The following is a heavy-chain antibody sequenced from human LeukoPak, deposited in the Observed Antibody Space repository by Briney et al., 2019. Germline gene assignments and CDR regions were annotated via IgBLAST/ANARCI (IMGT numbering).Heavy chain of an antibody. J-gene: IGHJ4*02. D-gene: IGHD4-23*01. V-gene: IGHV3-7*02. CDR1: GFTFSSFR. CDR3: AKSSGYGGIDFGY. Sequence: GGSLRLSCAASGFTFSSFRMSWVRQAPGKGLEWVANIKQDGSDKYYMDSVKGRFTISEDIPKNSLYLQMNSLRAEDTAVYYCAKSSGYGGIDFGYWGLGTLVTVSS. CDR2: IKQDGSDK.